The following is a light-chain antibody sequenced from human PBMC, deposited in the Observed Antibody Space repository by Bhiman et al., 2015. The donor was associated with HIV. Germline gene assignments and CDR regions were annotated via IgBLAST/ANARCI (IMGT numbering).Light chain of an antibody. J-gene: IGLJ1*01. Sequence: QSALTQPASVSGSPGQSITISCTGSGSDVGGYNHVSWYQQHPGKAPKLMIYDVSNRPSGVSNRFSGSKSGNTASLTISGLQADDEADYFCHSYDKSLRGHVFAPGTKVTVL. CDR3: HSYDKSLRGHV. V-gene: IGLV2-14*03. CDR1: GSDVGGYNH. CDR2: DVS.